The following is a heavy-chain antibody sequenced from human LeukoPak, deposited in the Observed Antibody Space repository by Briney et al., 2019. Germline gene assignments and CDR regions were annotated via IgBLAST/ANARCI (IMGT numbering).Heavy chain of an antibody. J-gene: IGHJ6*02. CDR2: IIPIFGTA. D-gene: IGHD2-2*01. Sequence: SVKVSCKASGGTFSSYAISWVRQAPGQGLEWMGGIIPIFGTANYAQKFQGRVTITADESTSTAYMELSSLRSEDTAVYYCARGAGFVVVPAASLTDYYYGMDVWGQGATVTVSS. V-gene: IGHV1-69*01. CDR1: GGTFSSYA. CDR3: ARGAGFVVVPAASLTDYYYGMDV.